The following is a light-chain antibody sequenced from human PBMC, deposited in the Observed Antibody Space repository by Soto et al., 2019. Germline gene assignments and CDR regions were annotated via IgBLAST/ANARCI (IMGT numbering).Light chain of an antibody. CDR2: GAS. CDR1: QSVSSS. Sequence: EIMMTHSPATLSVSPCERATLSFRASQSVSSSLAWYQQKPGQAPRLLIYGASTRATGIPARFSGSGSGTEFTLTISSLQSEDFAVYYCQQYNNWPETFGQGTKVDIK. V-gene: IGKV3-15*01. CDR3: QQYNNWPET. J-gene: IGKJ1*01.